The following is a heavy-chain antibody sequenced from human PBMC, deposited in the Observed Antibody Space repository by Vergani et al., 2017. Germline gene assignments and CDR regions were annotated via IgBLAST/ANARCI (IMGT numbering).Heavy chain of an antibody. CDR1: GYSITSGYY. V-gene: IGHV4-38-2*01. CDR2: IYHTGSA. Sequence: QVQLQESGPGLVKPSQTLSLTCSVSGYSITSGYYWGWIRQPPGRGLEWIGSIYHTGSAYYNPSLKSRVTVSVDTSMDQVSLKLNSVTAADTAVYYCVRTAALWCGETKDGGWFDPWGQGTLVTVSS. J-gene: IGHJ5*02. CDR3: VRTAALWCGETKDGGWFDP. D-gene: IGHD3-10*01.